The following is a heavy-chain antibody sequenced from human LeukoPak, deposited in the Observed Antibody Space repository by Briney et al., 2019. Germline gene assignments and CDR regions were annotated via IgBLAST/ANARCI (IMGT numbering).Heavy chain of an antibody. CDR3: AKDLGWIQLGY. CDR2: VSPNGETA. Sequence: GGSLRLSCAASGFTFSSYSMNWVRQPPGKGLEWVSGVSPNGETAYYADSVKGRFTISRDNSKNTVYLQVRSLRAEDTAVYYCAKDLGWIQLGYWGQGALVTVSS. J-gene: IGHJ4*02. CDR1: GFTFSSYS. D-gene: IGHD5-18*01. V-gene: IGHV3-23*01.